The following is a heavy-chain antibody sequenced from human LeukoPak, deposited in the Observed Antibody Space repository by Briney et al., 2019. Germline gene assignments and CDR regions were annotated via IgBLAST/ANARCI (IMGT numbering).Heavy chain of an antibody. CDR1: GFTFGDYA. CDR3: AKRSAGVAPAGFDY. CDR2: ISGSGGST. Sequence: GGSLRLSCTASGFTFGDYAMSWVRQAPGKGLEWVSAISGSGGSTYYADSVKGRFTISRDNSKNTLYLQMNSLRAEDTAVYYCAKRSAGVAPAGFDYWGQGTLVTVSS. J-gene: IGHJ4*02. V-gene: IGHV3-23*01. D-gene: IGHD3-3*01.